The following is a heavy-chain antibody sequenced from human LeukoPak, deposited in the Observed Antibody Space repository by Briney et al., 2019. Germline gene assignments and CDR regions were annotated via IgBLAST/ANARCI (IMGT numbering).Heavy chain of an antibody. CDR2: INQDGTNQ. V-gene: IGHV3-7*01. CDR1: GFPFSGYW. J-gene: IGHJ4*02. CDR3: SRSLDY. Sequence: GGSLRLSCVASGFPFSGYWMDWVRQASGKGMEWVANINQDGTNQYYAASVRGRFSISRDNAKNSLYLQMNSLRAEDTGVYYCSRSLDYLGQGALVTVSS.